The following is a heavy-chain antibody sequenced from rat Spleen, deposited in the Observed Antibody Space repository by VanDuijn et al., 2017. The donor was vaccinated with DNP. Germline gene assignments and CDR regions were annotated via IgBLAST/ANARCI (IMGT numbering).Heavy chain of an antibody. CDR3: ARSTDCGCNWDY. CDR1: GFTVSDYN. V-gene: IGHV5S10*01. Sequence: EVQLVESGGGLVQPGRSLKLSCAASGFTVSDYNMAWVRQAPKKGLEWVASIIYDGSRTYNRDSVKGQFTISRDNAKSTLYLQMDSLRSEDTATYYCARSTDCGCNWDYWGQGVMVPVSS. J-gene: IGHJ2*01. CDR2: IIYDGSRT. D-gene: IGHD5-1*01.